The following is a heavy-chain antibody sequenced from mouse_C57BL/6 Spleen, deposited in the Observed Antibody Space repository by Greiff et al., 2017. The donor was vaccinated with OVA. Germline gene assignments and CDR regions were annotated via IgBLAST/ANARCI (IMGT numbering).Heavy chain of an antibody. V-gene: IGHV5-6*01. Sequence: EVQLVESGGDLVKPGGSLKLSCAASGFTFSSYGMSWVRQTPDKRLEWVATISSGGSYTYYPDSVKGRFTISRDNAKNTLYLQMSSLKSEDTAMYYCARHRNYDYYYAMDYWGQGTSVTVSS. CDR1: GFTFSSYG. J-gene: IGHJ4*01. CDR2: ISSGGSYT. CDR3: ARHRNYDYYYAMDY. D-gene: IGHD2-4*01.